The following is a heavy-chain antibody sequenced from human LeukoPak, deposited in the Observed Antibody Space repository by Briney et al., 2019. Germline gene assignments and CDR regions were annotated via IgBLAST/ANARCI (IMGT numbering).Heavy chain of an antibody. CDR2: MSIKADGGTT. CDR1: GFTFSHAW. CDR3: TRAAKYQLLRRTAEYLQH. Sequence: PGGSLRLSCEASGFTFSHAWMSWVRQAPGKGLEWVGFMSIKADGGTTEYAASVKGRFPISRDHSKSIVYLQTTTLKTEDTAVYYCTRAAKYQLLRRTAEYLQHWGQGTLVPVSS. D-gene: IGHD2-2*01. J-gene: IGHJ1*01. V-gene: IGHV3-49*04.